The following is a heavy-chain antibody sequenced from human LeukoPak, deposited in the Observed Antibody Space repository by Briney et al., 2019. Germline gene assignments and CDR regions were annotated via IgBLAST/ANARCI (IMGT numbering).Heavy chain of an antibody. CDR1: GLTFSSYS. Sequence: PGGSLRLSCAASGLTFSSYSMNWVRQAPGKGLEWVSSISSSSNYIYYADSVKGRFTISRDDAKNSLYLQMNSLRAEDTAVYYCARVPHAMVRGVIITEFYFDYWGQGTLVTVSS. CDR2: ISSSSNYI. CDR3: ARVPHAMVRGVIITEFYFDY. V-gene: IGHV3-21*01. D-gene: IGHD3-10*01. J-gene: IGHJ4*02.